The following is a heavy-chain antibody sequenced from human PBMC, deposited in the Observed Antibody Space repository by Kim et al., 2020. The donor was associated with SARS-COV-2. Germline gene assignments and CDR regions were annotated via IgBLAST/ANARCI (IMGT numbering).Heavy chain of an antibody. CDR2: ISWNSGSI. CDR1: GFTFDDYA. J-gene: IGHJ4*02. CDR3: AKDTSVVVPAAGGRYDY. V-gene: IGHV3-9*01. D-gene: IGHD2-2*01. Sequence: GGSLRLSCAASGFTFDDYAMHWVRQAPGKGLEWVSGISWNSGSIGYADSVKGRFTISRDNAKNSLYLQMNSLRAEDTALYYCAKDTSVVVPAAGGRYDYWGQGTLVTVSS.